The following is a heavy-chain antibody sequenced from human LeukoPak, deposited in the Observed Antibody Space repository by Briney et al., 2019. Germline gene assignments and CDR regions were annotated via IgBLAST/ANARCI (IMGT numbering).Heavy chain of an antibody. CDR1: GGSISSYY. CDR2: IYYSGST. Sequence: SETLSLTCTVSGGSISSYYWSWIRQPPGKGLEWIGYIYYSGSTNYNPSLKSRVTISVDTSKNQFSLKLSSVTAADTAVYYCAKGAGGFSYYNWFDPWGQGTLVTVSS. J-gene: IGHJ5*02. CDR3: AKGAGGFSYYNWFDP. D-gene: IGHD5-18*01. V-gene: IGHV4-59*01.